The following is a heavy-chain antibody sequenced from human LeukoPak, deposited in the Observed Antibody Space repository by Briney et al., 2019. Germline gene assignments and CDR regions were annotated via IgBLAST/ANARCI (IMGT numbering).Heavy chain of an antibody. CDR3: ARQAWLEGGVIT. CDR1: GFTVSINY. Sequence: GGSLRLSCAASGFTVSINYMSWVRQAPGKGLEWVSVIYSGGSTYYADSVKGRFTISRDNSKNTLYLQMNSLRAEDTAVYYCARQAWLEGGVITWGQGTLVTVSS. V-gene: IGHV3-53*01. J-gene: IGHJ5*02. CDR2: IYSGGST. D-gene: IGHD3-10*01.